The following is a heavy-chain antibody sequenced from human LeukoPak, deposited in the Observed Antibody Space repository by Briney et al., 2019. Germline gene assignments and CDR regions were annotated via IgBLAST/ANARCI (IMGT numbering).Heavy chain of an antibody. D-gene: IGHD2-2*01. Sequence: ASVKVSCKVSGYTLTELSMHWVRQAPGKGLEWMGGFDPEDGETIYAQKFQGRVTMTEDTSTDTAYMELSSLRSEDTAVYYCATSYGYSGIVVVPAAIGWFDPWGQGTLVTVSS. J-gene: IGHJ5*02. CDR3: ATSYGYSGIVVVPAAIGWFDP. V-gene: IGHV1-24*01. CDR2: FDPEDGET. CDR1: GYTLTELS.